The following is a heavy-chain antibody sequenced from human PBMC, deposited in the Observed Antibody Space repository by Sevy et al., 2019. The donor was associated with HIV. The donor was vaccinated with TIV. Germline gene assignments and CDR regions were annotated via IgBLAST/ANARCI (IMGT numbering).Heavy chain of an antibody. J-gene: IGHJ6*02. CDR3: ARVPITIFGVVHYGMDV. V-gene: IGHV3-7*01. D-gene: IGHD3-3*01. CDR1: GFTMSSYW. Sequence: GGSLRLSCAASGFTMSSYWVTWVRQAPGKGLEWVANIKQDGSVRKYLDSVKGRFTISRDNAKNSVYLQMNSLRAEDTAVYYCARVPITIFGVVHYGMDVWGQGTTVTVSS. CDR2: IKQDGSVR.